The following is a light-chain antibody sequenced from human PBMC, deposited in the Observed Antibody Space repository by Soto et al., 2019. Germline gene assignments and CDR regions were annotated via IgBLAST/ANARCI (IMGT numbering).Light chain of an antibody. CDR3: QPRSDWPLT. CDR2: DAS. J-gene: IGKJ4*01. V-gene: IGKV3-11*01. Sequence: EIVLTQSPATLSLSPGERATLSCRASQSVDNYLAWYQQKPGQAPRLLIYDASKRASGIPARFSGSGSGTDFTLTINSLEPADFAVYYCQPRSDWPLTFGGAKKVEI. CDR1: QSVDNY.